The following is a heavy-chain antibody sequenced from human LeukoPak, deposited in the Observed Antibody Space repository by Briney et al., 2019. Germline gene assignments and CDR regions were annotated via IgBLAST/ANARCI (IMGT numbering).Heavy chain of an antibody. CDR2: INAGNGNT. Sequence: ASVKVSCKASGYTFTSYGISWVRQAPGQGLEWMGWINAGNGNTKYSQKFQGRVTITRDTSASTAYMELSSLRSEDTAVYYCASPTIVATTDDAFDIWGQGTMVTVSS. V-gene: IGHV1-3*01. CDR1: GYTFTSYG. J-gene: IGHJ3*02. D-gene: IGHD5-12*01. CDR3: ASPTIVATTDDAFDI.